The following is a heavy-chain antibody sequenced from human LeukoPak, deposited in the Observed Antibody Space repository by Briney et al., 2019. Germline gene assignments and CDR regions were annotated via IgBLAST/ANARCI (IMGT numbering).Heavy chain of an antibody. CDR2: ILPGDSNT. CDR3: ARTHTNRASCFDY. V-gene: IGHV5-51*01. D-gene: IGHD1-1*01. J-gene: IGHJ4*02. Sequence: GESLKIPCKGSGYSFSSYWIGWGRQMPGKGLEWMGIILPGDSNTRYSPSFQGKVTISADKSINTAYLQWSSLKASETAMYYCARTHTNRASCFDYWGQGSLVTVSS. CDR1: GYSFSSYW.